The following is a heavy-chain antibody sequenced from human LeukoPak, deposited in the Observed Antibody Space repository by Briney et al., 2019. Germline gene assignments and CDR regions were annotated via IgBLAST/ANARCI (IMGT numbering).Heavy chain of an antibody. CDR3: ARAGPAAGKYYYYYYMDV. CDR2: ISGSGGSS. D-gene: IGHD2-2*01. V-gene: IGHV3-23*01. Sequence: PGGSLRLSCAASGFTFSSYAMSWVRQAPGKGLEWVSGISGSGGSSYYADSVKGRFTISRDNSKNTLYLQMNSLRAEDTAVYYCARAGPAAGKYYYYYYMDVWGKGTTVTISS. CDR1: GFTFSSYA. J-gene: IGHJ6*03.